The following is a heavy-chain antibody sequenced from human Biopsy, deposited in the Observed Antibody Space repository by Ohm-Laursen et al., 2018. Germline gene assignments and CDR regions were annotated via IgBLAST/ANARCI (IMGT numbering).Heavy chain of an antibody. V-gene: IGHV1-69*06. CDR2: SIPLFNTA. CDR3: ARFPLGAYDDSGSYRAVEHWYFDL. J-gene: IGHJ2*01. Sequence: SVKVSCKASGGTFTNHAVGWVRQAPGQGLEWVGSSIPLFNTANYADKFQGRVTLTADKSTTTAYMELSSPRSEDTAIYYCARFPLGAYDDSGSYRAVEHWYFDLWGRGTLVTVSS. D-gene: IGHD3-22*01. CDR1: GGTFTNHA.